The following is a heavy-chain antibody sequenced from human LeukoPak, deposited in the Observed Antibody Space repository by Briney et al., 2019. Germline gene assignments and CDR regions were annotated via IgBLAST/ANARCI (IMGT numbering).Heavy chain of an antibody. CDR1: GGTFISYA. CDR2: IIPIFGTA. J-gene: IGHJ4*02. D-gene: IGHD6-13*01. V-gene: IGHV1-69*13. CDR3: ARARSIAAAGAFDY. Sequence: GASVKVSCKASGGTFISYAISWVRQAPGQGLEWMGGIIPIFGTANYAQKFQGRVTITADESTSTAYMELSSLRSEDTAVYYCARARSIAAAGAFDYWGQGTLVTVSS.